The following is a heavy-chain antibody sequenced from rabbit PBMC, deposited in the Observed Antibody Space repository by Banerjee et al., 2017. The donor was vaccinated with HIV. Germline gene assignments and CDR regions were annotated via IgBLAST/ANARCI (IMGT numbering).Heavy chain of an antibody. Sequence: QEQLEESGGDLVKPGASLTLTCTASGIDFSSYYYMCWVRQAPGKGLEWIGYINAGSGSTWYANWAKGRFTISKTSSTTVTLQMTSLTAADTATYFCARDLGGSSDFWGQGTLVPVS. CDR1: GIDFSSYYY. CDR2: INAGSGST. V-gene: IGHV1S45*01. CDR3: ARDLGGSSDF. D-gene: IGHD8-1*01. J-gene: IGHJ6*01.